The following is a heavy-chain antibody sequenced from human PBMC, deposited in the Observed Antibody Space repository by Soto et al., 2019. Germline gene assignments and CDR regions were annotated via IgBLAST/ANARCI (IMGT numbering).Heavy chain of an antibody. CDR3: ARVLGSDGGLGWFDP. Sequence: SETLSLTCTVSGGSVSNYFWGWIRQAPGKRLEVIGYIYNNGGTNYNPSLNGRATMSVDTSRNQFSLKLSSVNSADTAFYYCARVLGSDGGLGWFDPWGQGTLVTVSS. D-gene: IGHD3-16*01. V-gene: IGHV4-59*02. CDR2: IYNNGGT. J-gene: IGHJ5*02. CDR1: GGSVSNYF.